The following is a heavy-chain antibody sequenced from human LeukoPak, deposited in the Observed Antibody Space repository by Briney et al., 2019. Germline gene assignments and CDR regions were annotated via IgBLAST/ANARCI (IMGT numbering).Heavy chain of an antibody. CDR1: GFTVSSNY. J-gene: IGHJ4*02. V-gene: IGHV3-53*01. CDR2: IYSNGAT. Sequence: PGGSLRLSCAASGFTVSSNYMSWVRQAPGKGLEWVSVIYSNGATYYAESAKGRFTISRDNSKNTLYLQMNSLRAEDTAVYYCARENNYYDGSGSGYWGQGTLVTVSS. CDR3: ARENNYYDGSGSGY. D-gene: IGHD3-22*01.